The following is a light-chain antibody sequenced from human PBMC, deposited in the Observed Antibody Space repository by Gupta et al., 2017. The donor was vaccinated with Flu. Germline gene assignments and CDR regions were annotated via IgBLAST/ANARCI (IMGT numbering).Light chain of an antibody. CDR2: GGS. Sequence: EIMLTQSPGTLSLSPGERATLSCRASQSIRGSSLAWYQQKPGQAPRLLMYGGSNGATGIPDRFSGSGSGTDFTLTISRLEPEDFAVYYCQQDCNSPLTFGGGTKVEFK. CDR3: QQDCNSPLT. V-gene: IGKV3-20*01. CDR1: QSIRGSS. J-gene: IGKJ4*01.